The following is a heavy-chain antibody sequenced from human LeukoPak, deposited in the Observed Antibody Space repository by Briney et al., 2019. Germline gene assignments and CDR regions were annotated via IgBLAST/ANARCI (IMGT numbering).Heavy chain of an antibody. Sequence: SETLSLTCTVSGGSISSYYWSWIRQPPGKGLEWIGYIYYSGSTNYNPSLKSRVTISVDTSKNQLSLKLSSVTAADTAVYYCATDTVGPFDIWGQGTMVTVSS. CDR2: IYYSGST. V-gene: IGHV4-59*01. J-gene: IGHJ3*02. CDR3: ATDTVGPFDI. CDR1: GGSISSYY. D-gene: IGHD4-11*01.